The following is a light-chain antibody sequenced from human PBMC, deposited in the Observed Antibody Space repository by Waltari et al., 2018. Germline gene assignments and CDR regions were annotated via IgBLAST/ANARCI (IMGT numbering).Light chain of an antibody. Sequence: QLVLTQSPSASASLGASVKLTCTLSSGHSSNIIAWHQQQPEKGPRYLMKVNSDGSYSKGGEIPDRFSGSSSGAERDLTISSLQSEEEADYYCQTGGHGTWVFGGGTKLTVL. J-gene: IGLJ3*02. V-gene: IGLV4-69*01. CDR3: QTGGHGTWV. CDR1: SGHSSNI. CDR2: VNSDGSY.